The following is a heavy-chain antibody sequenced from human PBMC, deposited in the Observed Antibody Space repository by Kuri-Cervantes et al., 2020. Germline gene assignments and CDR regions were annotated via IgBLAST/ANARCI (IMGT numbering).Heavy chain of an antibody. D-gene: IGHD3-10*01. J-gene: IGHJ4*02. CDR3: ARDRLYYYGSGTLDY. Sequence: SQTLSLTCAVYGGSFSGYYWSWIRQPPGKGLEWIGEINHSGSTNYNPSLKSRVTISVDTSKNQFSLKLSSVTAADTAVYYCARDRLYYYGSGTLDYWGQGTLVTVSS. CDR1: GGSFSGYY. CDR2: INHSGST. V-gene: IGHV4-34*01.